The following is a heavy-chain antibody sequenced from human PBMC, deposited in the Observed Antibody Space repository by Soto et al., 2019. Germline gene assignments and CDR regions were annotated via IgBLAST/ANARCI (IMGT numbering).Heavy chain of an antibody. Sequence: QITLNESGPPLVKPTQTLTLTCTFSGFSLGTYGVGVGWIRQPPGKALEWLALIYWDDDKRYSPSLKSRLTITKDNSKRQVFLTLTNMDPVDTATYYCAHRGGGIVDWYFDLWGRGTPVIVSS. J-gene: IGHJ2*01. D-gene: IGHD1-26*01. V-gene: IGHV2-5*02. CDR1: GFSLGTYGVG. CDR3: AHRGGGIVDWYFDL. CDR2: IYWDDDK.